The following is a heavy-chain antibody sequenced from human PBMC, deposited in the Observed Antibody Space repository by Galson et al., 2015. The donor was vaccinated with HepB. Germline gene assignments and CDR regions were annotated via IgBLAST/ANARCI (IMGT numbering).Heavy chain of an antibody. V-gene: IGHV3-74*01. D-gene: IGHD3-3*01. CDR2: INSDGSTT. J-gene: IGHJ6*02. Sequence: SLRLSCAASGFTFSSYWMHWVRQAPGKGLVWVSRINSDGSTTSYADSVKGRFTISRDNAKNTLYLQMNSLRAEDTAGYYCARSITIFAGGMDVWGQGTTVTVSS. CDR3: ARSITIFAGGMDV. CDR1: GFTFSSYW.